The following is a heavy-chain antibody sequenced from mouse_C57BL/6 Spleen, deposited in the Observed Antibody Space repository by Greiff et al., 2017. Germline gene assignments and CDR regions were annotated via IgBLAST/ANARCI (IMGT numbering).Heavy chain of an antibody. CDR1: GYTFTSYT. V-gene: IGHV1-4*01. CDR3: ARRLYYFDY. J-gene: IGHJ2*01. Sequence: VQLQQSGAELARPGASVKMSCKASGYTFTSYTMHWVKQRPGQGLEWIGYINPSSGYTKYNQKFKDKATLTADKSSSTVYMQQSSLTSEDTAVYYCARRLYYFDYWGQGTTLTVSS. CDR2: INPSSGYT. D-gene: IGHD3-3*01.